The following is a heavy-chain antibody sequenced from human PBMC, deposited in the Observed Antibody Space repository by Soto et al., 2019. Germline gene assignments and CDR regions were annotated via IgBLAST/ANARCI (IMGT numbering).Heavy chain of an antibody. Sequence: EVQLVEWGGGLVQPGRSLRLSCAASGFNFDDYVMHWVRQAPGKGLEWVGSISWNGDDIGYADAVKGRFTISIDNAKNSLFLQINSLRAEDSGLYYCAKDVTRTWLQHLDSWGQGTRVNVSS. J-gene: IGHJ4*02. CDR2: ISWNGDDI. CDR1: GFNFDDYV. CDR3: AKDVTRTWLQHLDS. D-gene: IGHD5-12*01. V-gene: IGHV3-9*01.